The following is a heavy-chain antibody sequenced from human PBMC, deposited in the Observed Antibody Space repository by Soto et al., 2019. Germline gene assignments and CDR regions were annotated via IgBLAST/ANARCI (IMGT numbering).Heavy chain of an antibody. D-gene: IGHD4-17*01. Sequence: QLHLQESGPGLVKPSETLSLTCTVSGGSISSNTYYWGWIRQPPGKGMEWIGSIYYSGTTYYNPPLNTRLTISVDTSKNQFSLKLSSVTAANTAVYYCAMGLYGHQARSAFDIWGQGTMVTVSS. CDR2: IYYSGTT. J-gene: IGHJ3*02. CDR3: AMGLYGHQARSAFDI. CDR1: GGSISSNTYY. V-gene: IGHV4-39*01.